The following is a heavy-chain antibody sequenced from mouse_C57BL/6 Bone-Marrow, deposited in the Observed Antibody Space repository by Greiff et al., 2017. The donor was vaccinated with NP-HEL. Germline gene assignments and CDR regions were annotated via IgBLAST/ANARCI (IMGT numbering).Heavy chain of an antibody. D-gene: IGHD1-1*01. CDR1: GFTFSDYG. Sequence: EVQLVESGGGLVKPGGSLKLSCAASGFTFSDYGMHWVRQAPEKGLEWVAYISSGSSTIYYADTVKGRFTISRDNAKNTLFLQMTSLRSEDTVMYYCARDYYGSSYYFDYWGQGTTPTVSS. CDR3: ARDYYGSSYYFDY. J-gene: IGHJ2*01. V-gene: IGHV5-17*01. CDR2: ISSGSSTI.